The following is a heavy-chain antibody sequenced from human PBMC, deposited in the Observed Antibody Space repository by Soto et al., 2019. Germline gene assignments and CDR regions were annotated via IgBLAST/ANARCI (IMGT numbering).Heavy chain of an antibody. CDR1: GFTFSSYA. V-gene: IGHV3-23*01. J-gene: IGHJ3*02. CDR2: ISGSGGST. D-gene: IGHD2-15*01. Sequence: GGSLRLSCAASGFTFSSYAMSWVRQAPGKGLEWVSAISGSGGSTYYADSVKGRFTISRDNSKNTLYLQMNSLRADDTAVYYCAKSAPTLGYCSGGSCLAFDIWGQGTMVTVSS. CDR3: AKSAPTLGYCSGGSCLAFDI.